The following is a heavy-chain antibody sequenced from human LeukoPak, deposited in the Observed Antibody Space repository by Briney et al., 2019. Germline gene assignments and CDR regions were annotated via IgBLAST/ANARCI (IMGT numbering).Heavy chain of an antibody. V-gene: IGHV1-24*01. CDR3: ATDSYGYPY. J-gene: IGHJ4*02. CDR1: GFTLTELS. CDR2: FDPEDGET. D-gene: IGHD5-18*01. Sequence: ASVNVSCKVSGFTLTELSMHWVRQAPGKGLEWMGGFDPEDGETIYAQKFQGRVTMTTDTSTSTAYMELRSLRSDDTAVYYCATDSYGYPYWGQGTLVTVSS.